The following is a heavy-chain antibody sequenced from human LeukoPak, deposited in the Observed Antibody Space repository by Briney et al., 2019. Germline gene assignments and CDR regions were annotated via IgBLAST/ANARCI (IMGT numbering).Heavy chain of an antibody. CDR1: GFTFDDYG. V-gene: IGHV3-9*01. J-gene: IGHJ4*02. Sequence: SLRLSCAASGFTFDDYGMHWVRQAPGKGLEWVSGISWNSDSVGYADSVKGRFTISRDNSKNTLYLQMNSLRAEDTAVYYCAKVFAMSEQTFDYWGQGTLVTVSS. CDR3: AKVFAMSEQTFDY. CDR2: ISWNSDSV. D-gene: IGHD2-2*01.